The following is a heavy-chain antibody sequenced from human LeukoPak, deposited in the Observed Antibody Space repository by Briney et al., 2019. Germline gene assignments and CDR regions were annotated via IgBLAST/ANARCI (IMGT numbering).Heavy chain of an antibody. J-gene: IGHJ6*03. CDR3: ARDRGNQRGYYYYYYMDV. V-gene: IGHV3-23*01. CDR1: GFTFSSYA. Sequence: GGSLRLSCAASGFTFSSYAMSWVRQAPGKGLEWVSAISGSGGSTYYADSVKGRFTISRDNAKNSLYLQMNSLRAEDTAVYYCARDRGNQRGYYYYYYMDVWGKGTTVTVSS. CDR2: ISGSGGST. D-gene: IGHD1-14*01.